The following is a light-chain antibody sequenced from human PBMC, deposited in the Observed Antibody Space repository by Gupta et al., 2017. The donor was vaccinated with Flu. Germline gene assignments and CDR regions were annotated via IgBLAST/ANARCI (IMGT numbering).Light chain of an antibody. CDR2: NDK. V-gene: IGLV3-25*03. CDR3: NSQDSSGNNVV. Sequence: GQTARVTCYGDAMSKEEGDWYQQKSGQAPVLIIYNDKERSSGNPERFSGSSSGNTATLTITGAQAEDEAEYYCNSQDSSGNNVVFGGGTKLTVL. J-gene: IGLJ2*01. CDR1: AMSKEE.